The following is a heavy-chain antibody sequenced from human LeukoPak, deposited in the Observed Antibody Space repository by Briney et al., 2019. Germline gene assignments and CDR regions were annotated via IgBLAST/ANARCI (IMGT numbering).Heavy chain of an antibody. V-gene: IGHV3-21*01. D-gene: IGHD6-6*01. Sequence: GESLRLSCAASGFTFSSYSMNWVRQAPGKGLEWVSSISSSSSYIYYADSVKGRYTISRDNAKNSLYLQMNSLRAEDTAVYYCAREEGSIAARVDYWGQGTLVTVSS. J-gene: IGHJ4*02. CDR1: GFTFSSYS. CDR3: AREEGSIAARVDY. CDR2: ISSSSSYI.